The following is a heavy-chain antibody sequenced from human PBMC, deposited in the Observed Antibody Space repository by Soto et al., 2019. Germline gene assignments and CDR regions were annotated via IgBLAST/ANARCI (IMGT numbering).Heavy chain of an antibody. CDR2: LIPIFGTA. CDR3: ASSSTDIVLVPAEAGAANGIDV. CDR1: GGTFSSYA. V-gene: IGHV1-69*12. D-gene: IGHD2-2*01. Sequence: QVQLVQSGAEVKKPGSSVKVSCKASGGTFSSYAISWVRQAPGHGLEWRGGLIPIFGTAKYAQKFQGRVTITADESTGTAYMELSSRRSEDTAVYYCASSSTDIVLVPAEAGAANGIDVWGQVTTVTVSS. J-gene: IGHJ6*02.